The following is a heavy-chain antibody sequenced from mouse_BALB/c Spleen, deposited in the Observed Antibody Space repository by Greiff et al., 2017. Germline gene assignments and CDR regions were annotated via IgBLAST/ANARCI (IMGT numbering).Heavy chain of an antibody. CDR3: ARHAPLYYGSSQSLAY. CDR1: GFTFSSYG. Sequence: EVKLMESGGDLVKPGGSLKLSCAASGFTFSSYGMSWVRLTPDKRLEWVATISSGGSYTYYPDSVKGRFTISRDNAKNTLYLQMSSLKSEDTAMYYCARHAPLYYGSSQSLAYWGQGTLVTVSA. CDR2: ISSGGSYT. J-gene: IGHJ3*01. D-gene: IGHD1-1*01. V-gene: IGHV5-6*01.